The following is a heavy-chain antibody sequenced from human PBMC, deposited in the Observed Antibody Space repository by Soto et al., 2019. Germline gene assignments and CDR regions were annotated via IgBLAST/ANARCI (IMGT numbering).Heavy chain of an antibody. D-gene: IGHD6-13*01. V-gene: IGHV3-33*01. CDR3: ARDRPDGYSSSWPLFDD. CDR2: IWYDGSNK. CDR1: GFTFSSYG. Sequence: PGGSLRLSCAASGFTFSSYGMHWVRQAPGKGLEWVAVIWYDGSNKYYADSVKGRFTISRDNSKNTLYLQMNSLRAEDTAVYYCARDRPDGYSSSWPLFDDWGQGILVTVAS. J-gene: IGHJ4*02.